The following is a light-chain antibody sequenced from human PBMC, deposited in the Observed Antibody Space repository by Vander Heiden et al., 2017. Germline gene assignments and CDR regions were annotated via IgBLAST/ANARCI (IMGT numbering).Light chain of an antibody. Sequence: AIQMTQFPPSLPASVGDRVTITCRASQAVRNDLGWYQQKVGKAPKLLIYAASTLQSGVPSRFSGSGSGTDFTLTISSLQPEDFATYYCLQDSTYPRTFGQGTKVEIK. J-gene: IGKJ1*01. CDR3: LQDSTYPRT. CDR2: AAS. V-gene: IGKV1-6*01. CDR1: QAVRND.